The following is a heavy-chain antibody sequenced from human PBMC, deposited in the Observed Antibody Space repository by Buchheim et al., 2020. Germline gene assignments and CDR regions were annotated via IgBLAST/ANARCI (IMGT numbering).Heavy chain of an antibody. V-gene: IGHV1-69*08. J-gene: IGHJ4*01. Sequence: QVQLVQSGAEVKKPGSSVKVSCRSSGGTFDAYSFTWIRQAPGQGLEWLGIVVPTLGITNYAQKFQGRLTISADTSTAASYMELSSLISEDTSVYYCARDDITSGSETHIYDFWGQGTL. CDR1: GGTFDAYS. CDR2: VVPTLGIT. D-gene: IGHD2-21*01. CDR3: ARDDITSGSETHIYDF.